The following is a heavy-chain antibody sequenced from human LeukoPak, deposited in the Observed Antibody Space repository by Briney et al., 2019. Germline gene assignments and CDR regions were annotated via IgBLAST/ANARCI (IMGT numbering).Heavy chain of an antibody. Sequence: PSETLSLTCTVSGAAISRNSCFWGWIRQPPGMGLEWIGSGRYSGTTYYNPSLKSRVTISIDTSKNQFSLRLSSVTAADTAVYYCARREEEDGYNAKTPDYWGQGALVTVSS. V-gene: IGHV4-39*01. CDR3: ARREEEDGYNAKTPDY. CDR2: GRYSGTT. CDR1: GAAISRNSCF. J-gene: IGHJ4*02. D-gene: IGHD5-24*01.